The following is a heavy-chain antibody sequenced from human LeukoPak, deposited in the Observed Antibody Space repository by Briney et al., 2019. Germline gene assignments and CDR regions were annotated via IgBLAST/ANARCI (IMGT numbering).Heavy chain of an antibody. D-gene: IGHD7-27*01. CDR2: ISGSGSDM. CDR1: GFALSDSS. CDR3: ARDDNWGFDY. J-gene: IGHJ4*02. Sequence: GGSLRLSCAASGFALSDSSMNWVRQAPGKGLEWIANISGSGSDMGNAGAVKGRSTISRDHAKNSLYLQMNSLRAEDTAVYFCARDDNWGFDYWGQGALVTVSS. V-gene: IGHV3-21*05.